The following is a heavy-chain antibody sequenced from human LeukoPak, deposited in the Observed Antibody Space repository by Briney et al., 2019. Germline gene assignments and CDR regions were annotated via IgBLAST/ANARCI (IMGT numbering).Heavy chain of an antibody. CDR1: GYTFTGYY. CDR2: INPNSGGT. CDR3: ARGQKRYSYGYYY. J-gene: IGHJ4*02. Sequence: ASVKVSCKASGYTFTGYYMHWVRQAPGQGLEWMGWINPNSGGTNYAQKFQGRVTMTRDTSISTAYMELSRLRSDDTAVYYCARGQKRYSYGYYYWGQGTLVTVSS. D-gene: IGHD5-18*01. V-gene: IGHV1-2*02.